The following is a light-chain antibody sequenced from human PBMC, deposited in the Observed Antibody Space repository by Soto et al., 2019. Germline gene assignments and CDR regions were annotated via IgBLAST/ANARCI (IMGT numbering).Light chain of an antibody. CDR2: DVS. Sequence: QSVLTQPRSVSGSPGQSVTISCTGTSSDVGAYNYVSWYQQHPGKAPKVIIYDVSKRPSGVPDRFSGSKSGNTASLTISGLQAEDETDYYCCSYAGSYALVFGGGTKLTVL. CDR1: SSDVGAYNY. V-gene: IGLV2-11*01. J-gene: IGLJ2*01. CDR3: CSYAGSYALV.